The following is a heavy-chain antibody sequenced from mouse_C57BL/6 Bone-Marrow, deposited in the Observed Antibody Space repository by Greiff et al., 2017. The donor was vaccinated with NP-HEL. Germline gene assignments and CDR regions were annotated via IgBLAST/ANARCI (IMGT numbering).Heavy chain of an antibody. CDR3: ARDAGDLLREWYFDV. V-gene: IGHV7-1*01. J-gene: IGHJ1*03. CDR2: SRNKANDYTT. D-gene: IGHD1-1*01. Sequence: EVQLVESGGGLVQSGRSLRLSCATSGFTFSDFYMEWVRQAPGKGLEWIAASRNKANDYTTEYSASVKGRFIVSRDTSQSILYLQMNALRAEDTAIYYCARDAGDLLREWYFDVWGTGTTVTVSS. CDR1: GFTFSDFY.